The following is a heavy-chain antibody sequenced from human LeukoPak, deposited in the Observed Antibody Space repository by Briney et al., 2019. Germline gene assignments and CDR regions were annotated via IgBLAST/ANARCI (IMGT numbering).Heavy chain of an antibody. CDR1: GGSISSSSYY. J-gene: IGHJ3*02. CDR2: IYYSGST. CDR3: ARDRCSSTSCASRGAFDI. V-gene: IGHV4-39*07. D-gene: IGHD2-2*01. Sequence: PSETLSLTCTVSGGSISSSSYYWGWIRQPPGKGLEWIGSIYYSGSTYYNPSLKSRVTISVDTSKNQFSLKLSSVTAADTAVYYCARDRCSSTSCASRGAFDIWGQGTMVTVSS.